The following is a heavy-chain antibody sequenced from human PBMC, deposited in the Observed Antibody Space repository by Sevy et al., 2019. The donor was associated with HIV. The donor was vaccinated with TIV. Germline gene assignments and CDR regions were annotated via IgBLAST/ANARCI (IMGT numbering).Heavy chain of an antibody. Sequence: ASVKVSCKVSGYTLSQLSMHWVRQAPGKGLEWVGTFDPEDGRTIYAQKFQGRVTMTTDTSTAAAYMELNSLNSEDTAVYYCATTKAYYDSSGYPFDYWGQGTQVTVSS. D-gene: IGHD3-22*01. CDR1: GYTLSQLS. CDR2: FDPEDGRT. J-gene: IGHJ4*02. CDR3: ATTKAYYDSSGYPFDY. V-gene: IGHV1-24*01.